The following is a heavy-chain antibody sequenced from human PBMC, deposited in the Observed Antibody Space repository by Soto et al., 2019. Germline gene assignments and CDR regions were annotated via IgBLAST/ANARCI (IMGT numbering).Heavy chain of an antibody. J-gene: IGHJ3*02. CDR3: AHPRGFGVFDAYDI. CDR1: GFTFSTYA. CDR2: ISGSGGST. D-gene: IGHD3-10*01. Sequence: EVQLLESGGGLVQPGGSLRLSCAASGFTFSTYAMSWVRQAPGKGLLWVSAISGSGGSTFYADSVKGRFTISRDNSMNTLFLQMNSLRTEDTAVYYCAHPRGFGVFDAYDIWGQGTMVTVSS. V-gene: IGHV3-23*01.